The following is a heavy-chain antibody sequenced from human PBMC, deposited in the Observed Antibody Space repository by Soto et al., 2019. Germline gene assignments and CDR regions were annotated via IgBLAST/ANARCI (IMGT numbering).Heavy chain of an antibody. CDR3: ARDSSSWTFDY. CDR1: GGSISSGDSY. CDR2: IYYSGST. D-gene: IGHD6-13*01. Sequence: SETLSLTCTVSGGSISSGDSYWSWIRQPPGKGLEWIGYIYYSGSTYYNPSLKSRVTISVDTSKNQFSLKLSSVTAADTAVYYCARDSSSWTFDYWGQGTLVTVSS. J-gene: IGHJ4*02. V-gene: IGHV4-30-4*01.